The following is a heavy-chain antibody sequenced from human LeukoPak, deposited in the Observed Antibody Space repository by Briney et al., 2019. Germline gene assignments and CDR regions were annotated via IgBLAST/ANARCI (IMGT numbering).Heavy chain of an antibody. CDR1: GFTVSSNY. CDR2: IYSGGST. Sequence: GGSLRLSCAASGFTVSSNYMSWVRQAPGKGLEWVSVIYSGGSTYYADSVKGRFTISRDNSKNTLYLQMNSLRAEDTAVYYCAKGPPTSYYYYGMDVWGKGTTVTVSS. CDR3: AKGPPTSYYYYGMDV. V-gene: IGHV3-53*05. J-gene: IGHJ6*04.